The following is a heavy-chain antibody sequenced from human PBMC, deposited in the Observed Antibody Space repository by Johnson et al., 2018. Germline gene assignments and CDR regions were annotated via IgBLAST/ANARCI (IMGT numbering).Heavy chain of an antibody. V-gene: IGHV1-8*01. J-gene: IGHJ3*01. CDR3: ATKKIGSTLGLFNV. CDR1: GNSFPSSD. CDR2: INRNSGLG. D-gene: IGHD7-27*01. Sequence: QVQLVESGPEVRKPGASMKVSCKASGNSFPSSDITWVRQATGQGLEWLGYINRNSGLGAYAQKFQGRVTMTRDISISTVYMELSSLRSDDPGIYYCATKKIGSTLGLFNVWGQGTMVTVSS.